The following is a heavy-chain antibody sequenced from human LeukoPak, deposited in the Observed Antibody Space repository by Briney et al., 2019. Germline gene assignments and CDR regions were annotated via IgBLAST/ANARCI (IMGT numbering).Heavy chain of an antibody. CDR2: ISDSGNT. D-gene: IGHD2-21*01. V-gene: IGHV3-23*01. Sequence: GGSLRLSCAASGFTLSSYAMSWVRQAPGKGLEWVSAISDSGNTYRADSVKGRFTISRDSSKNTLLLQMNRLRPEDAAVYYCAKAPVTTCRGAYCYPFDYWGQGTLVTVSS. CDR3: AKAPVTTCRGAYCYPFDY. J-gene: IGHJ4*02. CDR1: GFTLSSYA.